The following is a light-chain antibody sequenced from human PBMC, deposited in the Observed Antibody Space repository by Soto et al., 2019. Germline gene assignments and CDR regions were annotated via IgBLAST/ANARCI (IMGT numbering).Light chain of an antibody. CDR3: AAWDDSLNGYV. CDR1: SSNIGSHT. J-gene: IGLJ1*01. V-gene: IGLV1-44*01. Sequence: QSVLTQSPSASGTPGQRVTISCSGSSSNIGSHTVQWYQQLPGTAPKLLINSDNLRPSGVPDRFSGSKSGTSASLAISGLQSEDEADYYCAAWDDSLNGYVFGTGTKVTVL. CDR2: SDN.